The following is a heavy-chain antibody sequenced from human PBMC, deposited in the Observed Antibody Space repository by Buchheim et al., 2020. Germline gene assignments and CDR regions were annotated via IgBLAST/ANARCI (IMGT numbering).Heavy chain of an antibody. J-gene: IGHJ6*03. CDR2: ISYDGSNK. CDR3: AKSYSSEADYYYYMDV. Sequence: QVQLVESGGGVVQPGRSLRLSCAASGFTFSSYAMHWVRQAPGKGLEWVAVISYDGSNKYYADSVKGRFTISRDNSKNTLYLQMNSLRAEDTAVYYCAKSYSSEADYYYYMDVWGRGTT. D-gene: IGHD5-18*01. CDR1: GFTFSSYA. V-gene: IGHV3-30-3*02.